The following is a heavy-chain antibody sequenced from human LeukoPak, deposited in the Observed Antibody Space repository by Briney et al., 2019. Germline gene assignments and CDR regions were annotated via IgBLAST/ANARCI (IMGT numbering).Heavy chain of an antibody. J-gene: IGHJ6*02. CDR2: INHTGGT. D-gene: IGHD4-11*01. V-gene: IGHV4-34*01. CDR1: GGSFSGYY. CDR3: ARGDYSNNGQIYYSGMDV. Sequence: PSETLSLTCAVYGGSFSGYYWSWVRLFPAKGLEWIGEINHTGGTNYNPSLNSRVTISIDASKSQVPLTVNSVTAADTAVYYGARGDYSNNGQIYYSGMDVWGQGTTVTVSS.